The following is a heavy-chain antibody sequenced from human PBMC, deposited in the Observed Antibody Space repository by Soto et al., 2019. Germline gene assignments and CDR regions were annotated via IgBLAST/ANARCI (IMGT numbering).Heavy chain of an antibody. CDR3: ARGSSSGWYGDY. J-gene: IGHJ4*02. V-gene: IGHV3-33*01. Sequence: GGSLRLSCEATGFSFTTYGMHWVRQAPGKGLEWVALIWYDGSNKLYADSVKGRFTISRDNSNNTVYLQMSSLRAEDTAVYYCARGSSSGWYGDYWGQGTLVTAPQ. CDR1: GFSFTTYG. D-gene: IGHD6-19*01. CDR2: IWYDGSNK.